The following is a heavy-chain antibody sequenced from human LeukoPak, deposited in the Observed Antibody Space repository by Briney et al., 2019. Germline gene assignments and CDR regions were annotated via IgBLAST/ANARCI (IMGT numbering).Heavy chain of an antibody. Sequence: GGSLRLSCAASGFTFSSYSMNWVRQAPGKGLEWVSSISSSSSYIYYADSVKGRFTISRDNAKNSLYLQMNSLRAEDTAVYYCARSPGVRFLEWPYWGQGTLVTVSS. V-gene: IGHV3-21*01. CDR1: GFTFSSYS. J-gene: IGHJ4*02. CDR3: ARSPGVRFLEWPY. CDR2: ISSSSSYI. D-gene: IGHD3-3*01.